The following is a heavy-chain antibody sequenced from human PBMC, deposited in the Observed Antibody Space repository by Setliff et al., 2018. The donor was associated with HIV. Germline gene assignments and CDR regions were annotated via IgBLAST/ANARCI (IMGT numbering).Heavy chain of an antibody. D-gene: IGHD3-22*01. CDR2: SYYSGST. CDR3: ARGLPYYYDSSGYYYFDY. CDR1: GGSISSYY. J-gene: IGHJ4*02. V-gene: IGHV4-59*12. Sequence: PSETLSLTCTVSGGSISSYYWSWIRQPPGRGLEWIGYSYYSGSTNYNPSLKSRVTISVDTSKNQFSLKLSSVTAADTAVYYCARGLPYYYDSSGYYYFDYWGQGTLVTVSS.